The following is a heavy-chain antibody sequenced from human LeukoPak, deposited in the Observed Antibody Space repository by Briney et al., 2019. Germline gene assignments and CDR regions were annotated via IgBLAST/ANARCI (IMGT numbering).Heavy chain of an antibody. D-gene: IGHD3-16*01. CDR1: GGSISSGGYY. CDR3: ARDADGYNFGGGFDI. V-gene: IGHV4-31*03. Sequence: SETLSLTCTVSGGSISSGGYYWSWIRQHPGKGPEWIGYIYYSGSTYYNPSLKSRVTISVDTSKNQFSLKLSSVTAADTAVYYCARDADGYNFGGGFDIWGQGTMVTVSS. J-gene: IGHJ3*02. CDR2: IYYSGST.